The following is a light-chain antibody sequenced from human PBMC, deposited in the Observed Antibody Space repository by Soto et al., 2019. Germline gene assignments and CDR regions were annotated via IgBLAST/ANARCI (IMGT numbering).Light chain of an antibody. Sequence: QSVQTQPPSVSGAPGQRVTISCTGSSSNIGAGYDVHWYQQLPGTAPKLLISGNSNRPSGVPDRFSGSKSGTSASLAITGLQAEDEADYYCQSYDSSLSGWVFGGGTKLTVL. V-gene: IGLV1-40*01. CDR3: QSYDSSLSGWV. CDR2: GNS. J-gene: IGLJ3*02. CDR1: SSNIGAGYD.